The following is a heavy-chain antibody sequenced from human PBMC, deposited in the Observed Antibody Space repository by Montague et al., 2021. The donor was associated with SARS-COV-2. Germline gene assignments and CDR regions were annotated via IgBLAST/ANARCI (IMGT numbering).Heavy chain of an antibody. Sequence: TLSLTCTVSGASISNPTYSWGWIRQPAGKELEWIGRMFTNGSTTYNPSLKSRVTISVDTSKNQFSLRLNSVTAADTAVYYCARQDGMSTLIPGSLDHWGQGTLVTVSS. V-gene: IGHV4-61*02. CDR1: GASISNPTYS. CDR2: MFTNGST. D-gene: IGHD5-24*01. J-gene: IGHJ4*02. CDR3: ARQDGMSTLIPGSLDH.